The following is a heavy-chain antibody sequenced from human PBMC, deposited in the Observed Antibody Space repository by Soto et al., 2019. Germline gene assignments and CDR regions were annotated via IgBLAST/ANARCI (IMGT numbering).Heavy chain of an antibody. J-gene: IGHJ6*02. CDR2: ISSSSAYI. V-gene: IGHV3-21*06. Sequence: GGSLRLSCSASGFTFSTYSMNWVRQAPGKGLEWVSSISSSSAYIYYADSLKGRFTISRDNAKNTLYLEMHSLTADDTAVYYCARERTSKGGMDIWGQGTTVTVSS. CDR3: ARERTSKGGMDI. CDR1: GFTFSTYS.